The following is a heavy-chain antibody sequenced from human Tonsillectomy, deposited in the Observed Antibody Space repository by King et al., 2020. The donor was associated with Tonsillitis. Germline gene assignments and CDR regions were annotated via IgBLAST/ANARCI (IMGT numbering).Heavy chain of an antibody. D-gene: IGHD3-3*01. CDR1: GGSISSYY. V-gene: IGHV4-59*01. CDR2: IYYSGST. CDR3: ARGWCGYYTPPFDY. J-gene: IGHJ4*02. Sequence: VQLQESGPGLVKPSETLSLTCTVSGGSISSYYWSWIRQPPGKGLEWIGYIYYSGSTNYNPSLKSRVTISVDTSKNQFSLKLSSVTAADTAVYYCARGWCGYYTPPFDYWGQGTLVTVSS.